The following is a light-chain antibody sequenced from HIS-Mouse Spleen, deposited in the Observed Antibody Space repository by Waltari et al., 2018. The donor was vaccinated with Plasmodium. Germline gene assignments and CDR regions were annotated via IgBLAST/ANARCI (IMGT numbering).Light chain of an antibody. CDR3: QQRSNWPIT. CDR2: DAS. V-gene: IGKV3-11*01. CDR1: QSVSSY. J-gene: IGKJ3*01. Sequence: EIVLTKSPATLSLPPGDRATLSCRASQSVSSYLAWYQQKPGQAPRLLIYDASNRATGIPARFSGSGSGTDFTLTISSLEPEDFAVYYCQQRSNWPITFGPGTKVDIK.